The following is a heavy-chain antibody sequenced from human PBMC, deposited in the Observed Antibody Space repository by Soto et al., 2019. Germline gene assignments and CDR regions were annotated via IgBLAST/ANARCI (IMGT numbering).Heavy chain of an antibody. CDR2: IYYSGST. CDR1: GGSVSSGSYY. V-gene: IGHV4-61*01. J-gene: IGHJ4*02. Sequence: SETLSLTCTVSGGSVSSGSYYWSWIRQPPGKGLEWIGYIYYSGSTNYNPSLKSRVTISVDTSKNQFSLKLSSVTAADTAVYYCAREVVTMVRGVILYYFDYRGQGTLVTVSS. CDR3: AREVVTMVRGVILYYFDY. D-gene: IGHD3-10*01.